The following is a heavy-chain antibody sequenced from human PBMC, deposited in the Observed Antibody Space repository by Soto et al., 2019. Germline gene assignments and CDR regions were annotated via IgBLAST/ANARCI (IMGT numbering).Heavy chain of an antibody. CDR1: GFTFRLYA. CDR2: IGGDGGSP. J-gene: IGHJ3*02. D-gene: IGHD2-21*01. CDR3: ARELPVDVVAVRSAPDTSAFDI. Sequence: QLLESGGGLVQPGGSLRLSCAASGFTFRLYAMSWLRQAPGKGLEWVSAIGGDGGSPNYADSVKGRTTISRDNSKNTVFLQMNSLRAEDAAVYYCARELPVDVVAVRSAPDTSAFDIWGQGTMVTVSS. V-gene: IGHV3-23*01.